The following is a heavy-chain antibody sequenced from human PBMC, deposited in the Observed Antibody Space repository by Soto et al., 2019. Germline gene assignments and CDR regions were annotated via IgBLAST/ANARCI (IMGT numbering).Heavy chain of an antibody. CDR2: IRNSGRIT. Sequence: QVHLEESGVGLVKPGGALRLSCTASGFIFSDYYMSWIRQAPGKGLEWVSDIRNSGRITHHADAVEGRFTISRDNAKDSLYLQMKSLTPEDPAIYYCAREHGGGGLTLEYWGQGTLVTVSS. CDR3: AREHGGGGLTLEY. CDR1: GFIFSDYY. D-gene: IGHD3-16*01. J-gene: IGHJ4*02. V-gene: IGHV3-11*01.